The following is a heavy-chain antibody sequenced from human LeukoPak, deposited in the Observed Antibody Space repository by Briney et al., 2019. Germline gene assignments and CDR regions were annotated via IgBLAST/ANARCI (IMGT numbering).Heavy chain of an antibody. CDR2: IYDSGST. D-gene: IGHD3-10*01. Sequence: SETLSLTCTLCGGSIRRRYYYWGWIRQPPGKGLEWLESIYDSGSTYYNPSLKSRVTISVDTSNNQFSLELNSVTAADTAVYYCARHYGPWGQGTLVTVSS. V-gene: IGHV4-39*01. CDR1: GGSIRRRYYY. CDR3: ARHYGP. J-gene: IGHJ5*02.